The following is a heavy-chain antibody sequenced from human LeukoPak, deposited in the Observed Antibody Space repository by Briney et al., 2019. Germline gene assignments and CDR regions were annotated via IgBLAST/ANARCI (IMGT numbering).Heavy chain of an antibody. CDR1: GGSFSGYY. Sequence: SETLSLTCAVYGGSFSGYYWSWIRQPPGKGLEWIGEINHSGSTNYNPSLKSRVTISIDTSKNQFSLKLSSVTAADTAVYYCARGLREMATLRPPYYMDVWGKGTTVTVSS. CDR2: INHSGST. J-gene: IGHJ6*03. CDR3: ARGLREMATLRPPYYMDV. D-gene: IGHD5-24*01. V-gene: IGHV4-34*01.